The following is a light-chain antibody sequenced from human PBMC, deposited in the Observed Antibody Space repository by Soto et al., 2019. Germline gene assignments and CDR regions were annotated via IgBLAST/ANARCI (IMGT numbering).Light chain of an antibody. CDR3: QQYNNWPAIT. J-gene: IGKJ5*01. Sequence: EILITHSPATLSVTPRPSACLSCTAGQGVRSNLAWYQQQPGQPPRLVISGASTRAPGIPARFSGFGSGTDFTLTTSSLQSEDFAIHYCQQYNNWPAITFGQGTRLDIK. V-gene: IGKV3D-15*01. CDR2: GAS. CDR1: QGVRSN.